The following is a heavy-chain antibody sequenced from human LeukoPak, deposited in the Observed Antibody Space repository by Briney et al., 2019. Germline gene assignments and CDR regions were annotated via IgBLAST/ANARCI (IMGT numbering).Heavy chain of an antibody. D-gene: IGHD3-10*01. J-gene: IGHJ1*01. Sequence: SETLSLTCAVYGGSFSGYYWSWIRRPPGRGLEWIGEINHSGSTNYNPSLKSRVTISVDTSKNQFSLKLSSVTAADTAVYYCARRTHYYGSGSFPFQHWGQGTLVTVSS. CDR1: GGSFSGYY. CDR3: ARRTHYYGSGSFPFQH. V-gene: IGHV4-34*01. CDR2: INHSGST.